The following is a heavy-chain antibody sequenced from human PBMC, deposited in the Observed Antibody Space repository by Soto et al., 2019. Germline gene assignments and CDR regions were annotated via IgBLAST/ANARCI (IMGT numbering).Heavy chain of an antibody. CDR2: ISGSGVST. D-gene: IGHD2-2*01. Sequence: GGSLRLSCAASGFTFSSYSISWVRQAPWKGLEWVSAISGSGVSTYYADSVKGRLNISRDNSKKTLYLQMNSLRDEDTAVYYCAKDGGLGIVVPAAVFEYWGQGTLVALCS. CDR3: AKDGGLGIVVPAAVFEY. V-gene: IGHV3-23*01. CDR1: GFTFSSYS. J-gene: IGHJ4*02.